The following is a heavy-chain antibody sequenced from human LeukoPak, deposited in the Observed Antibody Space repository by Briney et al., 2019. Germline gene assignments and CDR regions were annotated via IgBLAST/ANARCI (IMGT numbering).Heavy chain of an antibody. J-gene: IGHJ6*02. CDR2: IYYSGST. CDR1: GGSISSYY. CDR3: ARLIAAAGTYYGMDV. Sequence: PSETLSLTCTVSGGSISSYYWSWIRQPPGKGLEWVGYIYYSGSTNYNPSLKSRVTISVDTSMNQFSLKLSSVTAADTAVYYCARLIAAAGTYYGMDVWGQGTTVTVSS. D-gene: IGHD6-13*01. V-gene: IGHV4-59*08.